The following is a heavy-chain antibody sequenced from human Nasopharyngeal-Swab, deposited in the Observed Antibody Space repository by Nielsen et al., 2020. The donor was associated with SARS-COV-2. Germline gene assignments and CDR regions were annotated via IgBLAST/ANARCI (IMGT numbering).Heavy chain of an antibody. D-gene: IGHD3-3*01. CDR3: ARANIPEITIFGVVRRTGMDV. V-gene: IGHV4-39*07. CDR1: GGSISSSSYY. CDR2: IYYSGST. Sequence: SETLSLTCTVSGGSISSSSYYWGWIRQPPGKGLEWIGSIYYSGSTYYNPSLKSRVTISVDTSKNQFSLKLSSVTAADTAVYYCARANIPEITIFGVVRRTGMDVWGQGTTVTVSS. J-gene: IGHJ6*02.